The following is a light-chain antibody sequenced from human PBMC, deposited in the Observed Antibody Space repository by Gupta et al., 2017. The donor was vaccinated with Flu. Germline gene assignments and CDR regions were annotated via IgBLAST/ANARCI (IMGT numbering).Light chain of an antibody. Sequence: EIVLTQSPATLPLSPGERATLSCRASQSVGSYLAWYQQKPGQVPRLLIYDASSRASGIPARFSGSGSGTDFTLTISRLEPEDFAVYYCQQRSNWPLTFGGGTKVDIK. J-gene: IGKJ4*01. CDR3: QQRSNWPLT. CDR2: DAS. V-gene: IGKV3-11*01. CDR1: QSVGSY.